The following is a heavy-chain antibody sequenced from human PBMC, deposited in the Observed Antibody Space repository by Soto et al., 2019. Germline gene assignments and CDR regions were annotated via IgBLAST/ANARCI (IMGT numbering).Heavy chain of an antibody. V-gene: IGHV3-23*01. CDR3: AKEATVKLTYYYYYGMDV. D-gene: IGHD4-17*01. J-gene: IGHJ6*02. CDR1: GFTFSSYA. Sequence: GGSLRLSCAASGFTFSSYAMSWVRQAPGKGLEWVSAISGSGGSTYYADSVKGRFTISRDNSKNTLYLQMNSLRAEDTAVYYCAKEATVKLTYYYYYGMDVWGQGTTVTVSS. CDR2: ISGSGGST.